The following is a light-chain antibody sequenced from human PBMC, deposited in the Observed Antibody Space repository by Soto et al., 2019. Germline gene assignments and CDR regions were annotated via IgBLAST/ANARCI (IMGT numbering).Light chain of an antibody. CDR2: LGS. Sequence: IVMTQSPLSLSVTPGEAASISCMSSARLLHKNGYNYVDWYMQKPGKSPKLLIYLGSNRASGVPDRLSGSGSGTDFTLKIRRVEAEDVGVYYCMQALQTPTFGQGTRLEIK. J-gene: IGKJ5*01. CDR3: MQALQTPT. CDR1: ARLLHKNGYNY. V-gene: IGKV2-28*01.